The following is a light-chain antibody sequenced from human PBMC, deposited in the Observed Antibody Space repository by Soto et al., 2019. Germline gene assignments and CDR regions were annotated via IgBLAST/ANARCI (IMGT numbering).Light chain of an antibody. CDR2: DAS. V-gene: IGKV3-11*01. Sequence: EIVTTQSPATLSVSPGERASHSCRASQSVSSYLAWYQQKPGQAPRLLIYDASSRATGIPARFSGSGSGTDFTLTISSLEPEDFAVYYCQQRSNWPITFGQGTRLEIK. CDR1: QSVSSY. CDR3: QQRSNWPIT. J-gene: IGKJ5*01.